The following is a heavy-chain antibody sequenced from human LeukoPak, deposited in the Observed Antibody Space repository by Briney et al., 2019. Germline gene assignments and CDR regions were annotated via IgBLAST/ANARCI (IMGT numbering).Heavy chain of an antibody. Sequence: SETLSLTCTVSGGSISSSYWSWIRQPPGKGLEWIGYIYYSGSSNYNPSLKSRVTISVDTSKNQVSLKLSSVTAADTAVYYCAYSSGWYIFDYWGQGTLVTVSS. J-gene: IGHJ4*02. D-gene: IGHD6-19*01. CDR3: AYSSGWYIFDY. CDR1: GGSISSSY. CDR2: IYYSGSS. V-gene: IGHV4-59*01.